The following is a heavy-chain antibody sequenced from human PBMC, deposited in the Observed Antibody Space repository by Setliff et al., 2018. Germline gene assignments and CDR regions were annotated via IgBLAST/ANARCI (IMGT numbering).Heavy chain of an antibody. D-gene: IGHD6-13*01. V-gene: IGHV4-30-4*08. Sequence: SETLSLTCTVSGGSISSGDYYWSWIRQPPGKGLEWIGYIYYSGSTYYNPSLRSRVTISLDTSKNQFSPKLTSVTAADTAVYYCARGGGSSWYGFDYWGQGTLVTVSS. CDR2: IYYSGST. J-gene: IGHJ4*02. CDR1: GGSISSGDYY. CDR3: ARGGGSSWYGFDY.